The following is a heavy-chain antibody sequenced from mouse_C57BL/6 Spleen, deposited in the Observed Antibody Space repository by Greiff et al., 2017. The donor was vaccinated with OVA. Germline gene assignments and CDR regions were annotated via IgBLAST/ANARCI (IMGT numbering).Heavy chain of an antibody. Sequence: VQLQQSGAELVKPGASVKISCKASGYAFSSYWMNWVKQRPGKGLEWIGQIYPGDGDTNYNGKFKGKATLTADKSSSTAYMQLSSLTSDDSAVYFCASWDLGWYFDVWGTGTTVTVSS. CDR1: GYAFSSYW. CDR3: ASWDLGWYFDV. CDR2: IYPGDGDT. J-gene: IGHJ1*03. V-gene: IGHV1-80*01. D-gene: IGHD4-1*01.